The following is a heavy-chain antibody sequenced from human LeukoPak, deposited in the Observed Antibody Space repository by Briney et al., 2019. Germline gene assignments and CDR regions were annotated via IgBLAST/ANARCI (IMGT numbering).Heavy chain of an antibody. J-gene: IGHJ4*02. D-gene: IGHD4-17*01. CDR2: IWYDGDRK. Sequence: PGGSLRLSCAASGFRISTYGIHWVRQAPGKGLEWVALIWYDGDRKYYVDSVKGRFTISGDNSTNTVYLQMNSLRADDTAVYYCASHYGDYSFFDYWGQGTLVTVSS. CDR1: GFRISTYG. V-gene: IGHV3-33*01. CDR3: ASHYGDYSFFDY.